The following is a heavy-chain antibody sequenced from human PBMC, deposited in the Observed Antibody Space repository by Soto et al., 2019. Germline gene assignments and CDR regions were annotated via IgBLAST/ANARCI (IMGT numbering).Heavy chain of an antibody. D-gene: IGHD6-19*01. CDR3: ARHGARSGWYGSWHFDY. V-gene: IGHV4-39*01. Sequence: SETLSLTCTVSGGSISSSSYYWGWIRQPPGKGLEWIGSIYYSGSTYYNPSLKSRVTISVDTSKNQFSLKLSSVTAADTAVYYCARHGARSGWYGSWHFDYWGQGTLVTVSS. CDR2: IYYSGST. J-gene: IGHJ4*02. CDR1: GGSISSSSYY.